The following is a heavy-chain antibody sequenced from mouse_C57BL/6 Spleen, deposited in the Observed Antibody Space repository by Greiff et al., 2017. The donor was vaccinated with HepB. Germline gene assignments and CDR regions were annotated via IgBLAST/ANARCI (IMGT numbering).Heavy chain of an antibody. CDR1: GYTFTSYW. CDR2: IHPNSGST. J-gene: IGHJ2*01. V-gene: IGHV1-64*01. Sequence: QVQLQQPGAELVKPGASVKLSCKASGYTFTSYWMHWVTQRPGQGLEWIGMIHPNSGSTNYNEKFKSKATLTVDKSSSTAYMQLSSLTSEDSAVYYCARGNYDYDGGDYGGQGTTRTVSS. D-gene: IGHD2-4*01. CDR3: ARGNYDYDGGDY.